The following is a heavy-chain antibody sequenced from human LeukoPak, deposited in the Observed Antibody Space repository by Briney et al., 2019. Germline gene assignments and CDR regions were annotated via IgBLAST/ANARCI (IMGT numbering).Heavy chain of an antibody. V-gene: IGHV1-69*06. D-gene: IGHD6-19*01. CDR2: IIPIFGTA. Sequence: SVKVSCKASGGTFSSYAISWVRQAPGQGLEWMGRIIPIFGTANYAQKFQGRVTITADKSTSTAYMELSSLRSEDTAVYYCASHVMYSSGWYVGDRSYFDYWGQGTLVTVSS. J-gene: IGHJ4*02. CDR3: ASHVMYSSGWYVGDRSYFDY. CDR1: GGTFSSYA.